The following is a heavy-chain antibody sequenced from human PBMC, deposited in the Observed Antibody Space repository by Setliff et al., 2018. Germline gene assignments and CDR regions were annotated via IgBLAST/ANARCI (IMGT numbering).Heavy chain of an antibody. Sequence: GGSLRLSCAASGFTFSTYDMSWVRQAPGKGLEWVANIKQDGSEEYYVDSVRGRFTISRDNAHNSLYLQMNNLRVEDTAVYYCTTRYHNPGDGYMAVFDFWGQGSLVTVSS. J-gene: IGHJ4*02. CDR2: IKQDGSEE. V-gene: IGHV3-7*03. CDR1: GFTFSTYD. CDR3: TTRYHNPGDGYMAVFDF. D-gene: IGHD2-21*01.